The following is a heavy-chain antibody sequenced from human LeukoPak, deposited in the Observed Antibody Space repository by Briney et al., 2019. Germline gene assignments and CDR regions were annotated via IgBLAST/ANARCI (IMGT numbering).Heavy chain of an antibody. CDR3: ARDRSIAARVGFDY. V-gene: IGHV4-59*01. D-gene: IGHD6-6*01. CDR2: IYYSGST. J-gene: IGHJ4*02. Sequence: SETLSLTCTVSGGSISSYYWSWIRQPPGKGLEWIGYIYYSGSTNYNPSLKSRVTISVDTSKNQFSLKLSSVTAEDTAVYYCARDRSIAARVGFDYWGQGTLVTVSS. CDR1: GGSISSYY.